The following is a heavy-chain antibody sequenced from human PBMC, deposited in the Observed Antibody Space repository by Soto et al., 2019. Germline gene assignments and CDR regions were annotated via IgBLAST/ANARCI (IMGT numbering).Heavy chain of an antibody. V-gene: IGHV3-33*01. CDR2: IWYDGSNK. D-gene: IGHD3-3*01. CDR3: ARVERFLEWLQSPQPSPYYYYGMDV. CDR1: GFTFSSYG. Sequence: QVQLVESGGGVVQPGRSLRLSCAASGFTFSSYGMHWVRQAPGKGLEWVAVIWYDGSNKYYADSVKGRFTISRDNSKNTLYLQMNSLRAEDTAVYYCARVERFLEWLQSPQPSPYYYYGMDVWGQGTTVTVSS. J-gene: IGHJ6*02.